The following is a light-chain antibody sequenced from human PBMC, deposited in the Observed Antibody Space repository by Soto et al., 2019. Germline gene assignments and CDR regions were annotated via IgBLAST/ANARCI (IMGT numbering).Light chain of an antibody. V-gene: IGKV3-15*01. CDR1: QSVSSS. Sequence: EIVVTQSPATLSVSPGERVTLSCRASQSVSSSLAWYQQRPGQAPRLLIYDTSTRAAGTAARFSGSGSGTEFTLTISSLQSEDSAVYYCQQYVHWPPGAFGQGTKVDIK. J-gene: IGKJ1*01. CDR3: QQYVHWPPGA. CDR2: DTS.